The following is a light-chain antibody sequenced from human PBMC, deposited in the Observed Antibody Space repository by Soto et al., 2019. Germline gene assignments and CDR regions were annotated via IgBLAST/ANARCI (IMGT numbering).Light chain of an antibody. J-gene: IGKJ4*01. CDR1: QDISSY. CDR3: QQLNSYPLT. Sequence: GARVTLTCRASQDISSYLAWYQQKPGMAPKLLIYVASTLQSGVPSRFSGSGSGTEFTLIIDSLQPEDFATYYCQQLNSYPLTFGGGTKVEI. CDR2: VAS. V-gene: IGKV1-9*01.